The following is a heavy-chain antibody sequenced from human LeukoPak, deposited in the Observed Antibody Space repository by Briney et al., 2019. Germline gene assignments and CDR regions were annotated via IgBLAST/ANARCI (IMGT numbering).Heavy chain of an antibody. J-gene: IGHJ3*02. Sequence: SVKVSCKASGGTFSSYAISWVRQAPGQGLEWMGGIIPIFGTANYAQKFQGRVTITADESTSTAYMELSSLRSDDTAVYYCARDSRYSYGPYAFDIWGQGTMVTVSS. D-gene: IGHD5-18*01. CDR1: GGTFSSYA. CDR2: IIPIFGTA. CDR3: ARDSRYSYGPYAFDI. V-gene: IGHV1-69*13.